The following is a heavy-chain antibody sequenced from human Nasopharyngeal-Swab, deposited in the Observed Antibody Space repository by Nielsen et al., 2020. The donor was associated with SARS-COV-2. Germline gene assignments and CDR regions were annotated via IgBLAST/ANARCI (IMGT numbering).Heavy chain of an antibody. CDR3: ARVLDYYDSSGYDTWDVFAL. D-gene: IGHD3-22*01. CDR2: INIDGSRT. V-gene: IGHV3-74*01. Sequence: GESLKISCAVSGFTFTNYWMHWVRRTPGKGLEWVSRINIDGSRTGYADSVKGRFTISRDNAKNTLFLQMNSLRAEDTAVYYCARVLDYYDSSGYDTWDVFALWGQGTMVAVSS. CDR1: GFTFTNYW. J-gene: IGHJ3*01.